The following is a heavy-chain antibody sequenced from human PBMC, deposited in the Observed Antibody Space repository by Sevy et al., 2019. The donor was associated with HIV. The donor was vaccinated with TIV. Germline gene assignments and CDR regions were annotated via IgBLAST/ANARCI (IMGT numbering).Heavy chain of an antibody. J-gene: IGHJ3*02. V-gene: IGHV4-59*08. CDR3: ARRNDVDI. Sequence: SETLSLTCTVSGGSINSDHWNWIRQPPGKGLEWIGYVYYTGGTNYNPSLKNRVTISVDRTKNQFSLKLTSVTAADTSVYECARRNDVDIWGQGTMVTVSS. CDR2: VYYTGGT. CDR1: GGSINSDH.